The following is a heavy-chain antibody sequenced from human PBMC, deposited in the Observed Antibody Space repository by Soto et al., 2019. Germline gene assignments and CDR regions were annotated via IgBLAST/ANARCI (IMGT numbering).Heavy chain of an antibody. D-gene: IGHD3-22*01. V-gene: IGHV3-30*03. CDR3: AAIDYYYDSSGYPHSFDY. Sequence: GGSLRLSCAASGFTFRSYDIYWVRQAPGKGLEWVAVISYDGSNKYYADSVKGRFTISRDNSKNTLYLQMNSLRAEDTAVYYCAAIDYYYDSSGYPHSFDYWGQGTLVTVSS. CDR2: ISYDGSNK. CDR1: GFTFRSYD. J-gene: IGHJ4*02.